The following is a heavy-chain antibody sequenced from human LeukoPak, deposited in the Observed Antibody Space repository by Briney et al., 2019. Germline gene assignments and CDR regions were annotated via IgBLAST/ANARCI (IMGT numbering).Heavy chain of an antibody. CDR1: GGSFSGYY. J-gene: IGHJ3*02. D-gene: IGHD5-12*01. CDR2: INHSGST. V-gene: IGHV4-34*01. CDR3: ARRYSGYGNAFDI. Sequence: SETLSLTCAVYGGSFSGYYWSWIRQPPGKGLEWIGKINHSGSTNYNPSLKSRVTISVDTSKNQFSLKLYSVTAADTAVYYCARRYSGYGNAFDIWGQGTMVTVSS.